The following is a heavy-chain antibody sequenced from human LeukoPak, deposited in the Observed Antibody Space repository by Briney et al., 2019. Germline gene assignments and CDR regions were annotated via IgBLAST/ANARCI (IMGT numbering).Heavy chain of an antibody. CDR1: GFTFSDYS. D-gene: IGHD3-10*01. CDR2: ISSGGSNI. CDR3: SRNGKGSGPNDY. Sequence: VGSLRLSCAVSGFTFSDYSMSCIRQAPGKGLGWFSYISSGGSNIYDADSVSGRFTISRDNTKNSLYMQMNSLRAEDTDVYYCSRNGKGSGPNDYWGQGALVTVSS. J-gene: IGHJ4*02. V-gene: IGHV3-11*04.